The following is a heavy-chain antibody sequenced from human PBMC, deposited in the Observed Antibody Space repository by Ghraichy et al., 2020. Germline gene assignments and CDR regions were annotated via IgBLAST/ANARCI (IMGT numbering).Heavy chain of an antibody. CDR3: ARDKVGHPTDY. Sequence: LNISCAASGFTVSSNYMSWVRQAPGKGLEWVSVIYSGGRTHYADSVKGRFTVSRDNSKNTLYLQMNSLRAEDTAVYYCARDKVGHPTDYWGQGTLVTVSS. CDR2: IYSGGRT. D-gene: IGHD3-10*01. CDR1: GFTVSSNY. J-gene: IGHJ4*02. V-gene: IGHV3-53*01.